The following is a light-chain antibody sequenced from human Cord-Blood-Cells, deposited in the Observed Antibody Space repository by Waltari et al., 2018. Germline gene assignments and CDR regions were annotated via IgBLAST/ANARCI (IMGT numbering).Light chain of an antibody. Sequence: DIHLPQSPSFLSASVGDRVTITCRASQGISSYLAWYQQKPGKAPKLLIYAASTLQSGVPSRFSGSGSGTEFTLTISSLQPEDFATYYCQQLNSNPPTFGQGTKVEIK. CDR1: QGISSY. CDR2: AAS. CDR3: QQLNSNPPT. J-gene: IGKJ1*01. V-gene: IGKV1-9*01.